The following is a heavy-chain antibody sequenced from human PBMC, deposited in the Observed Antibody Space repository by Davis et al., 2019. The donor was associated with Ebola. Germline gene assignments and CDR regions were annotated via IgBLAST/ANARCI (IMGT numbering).Heavy chain of an antibody. J-gene: IGHJ4*02. V-gene: IGHV2-5*02. CDR1: GFSLSTSGVG. Sequence: SGPTLVKPTPTLTLTCTFSGFSLSTSGVGVGWIRQPPGKALEWLTLISWDDDTCYSPSLKSRLTTTKDTSKNQVVLTMTNMDHVDTATYYCAHSGSSGIDYWGQGTLVTVSS. CDR2: ISWDDDT. D-gene: IGHD6-19*01. CDR3: AHSGSSGIDY.